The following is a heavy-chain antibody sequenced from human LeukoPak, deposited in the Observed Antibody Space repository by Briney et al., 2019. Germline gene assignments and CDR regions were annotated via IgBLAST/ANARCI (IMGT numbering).Heavy chain of an antibody. Sequence: KPSETLSLTCTVSGGSISSSSYYWGWIHQPPGKGLEWIGSIYYSGSTYYNASLKSRVTISVDTSKNQFSLKLSSVTAADTAVYYCARRRRGSGFDYWGQGTLVTLSS. D-gene: IGHD3-3*01. CDR2: IYYSGST. V-gene: IGHV4-39*01. CDR1: GGSISSSSYY. CDR3: ARRRRGSGFDY. J-gene: IGHJ4*02.